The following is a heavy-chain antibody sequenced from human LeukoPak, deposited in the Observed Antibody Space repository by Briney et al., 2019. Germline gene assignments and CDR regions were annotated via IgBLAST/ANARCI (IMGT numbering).Heavy chain of an antibody. CDR1: GYTFTSYG. Sequence: ASVKVSCKASGYTFTSYGISWVRQAPGQGLEWMGWISAYNGNTNYAQKLQGRVTMTTDTSTSTAYMELRSLRSDDTAVYYCAREAGRVTMVRGVISPYYFVYWGQGTLVTVSS. CDR3: AREAGRVTMVRGVISPYYFVY. V-gene: IGHV1-18*04. D-gene: IGHD3-10*01. CDR2: ISAYNGNT. J-gene: IGHJ4*02.